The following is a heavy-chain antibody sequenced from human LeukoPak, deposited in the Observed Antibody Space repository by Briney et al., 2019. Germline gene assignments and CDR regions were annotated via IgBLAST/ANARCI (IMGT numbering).Heavy chain of an antibody. CDR3: ASKSTDHGELRFDY. V-gene: IGHV4-59*01. J-gene: IGHJ4*02. Sequence: SETLSLTSTISGDSTNTYFWSWIRQPPGKGLEWIGYIYYTGTTNYNPSLKSRVTISVDTSKNQFSLKVSSVTAADTGVYYCASKSTDHGELRFDYWGQGTLDTVSS. CDR2: IYYTGTT. CDR1: GDSTNTYF. D-gene: IGHD4-17*01.